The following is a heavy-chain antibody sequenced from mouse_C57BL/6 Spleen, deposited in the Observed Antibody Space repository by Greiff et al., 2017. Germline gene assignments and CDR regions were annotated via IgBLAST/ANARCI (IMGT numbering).Heavy chain of an antibody. D-gene: IGHD1-1*01. J-gene: IGHJ3*01. CDR3: ARDNYGSCYLFAY. Sequence: VQLQQSGPELVKPGASVKISCKASGYSFTDYNLNWVKQSNGKSLEWIGGINPNYGTTSYNQKFKGKATLTVDQSSSTASMQLNNLTSVSSAVYDCARDNYGSCYLFAYWGQGTLVTVSA. CDR1: GYSFTDYN. V-gene: IGHV1-39*01. CDR2: INPNYGTT.